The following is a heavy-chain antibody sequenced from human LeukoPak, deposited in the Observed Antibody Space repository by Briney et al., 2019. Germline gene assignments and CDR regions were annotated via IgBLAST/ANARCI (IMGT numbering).Heavy chain of an antibody. D-gene: IGHD5-12*01. CDR3: ASGYPTKYYFDS. CDR2: IIPISGTT. Sequence: GASVKVSCTASGGIFTSYGISWVRQAPGQGLEWMGGIIPISGTTNNAQKFQGRVTITADESTSTAYMELSSLRSEDTAMYYCASGYPTKYYFDSWGQGTLVTVSS. V-gene: IGHV1-69*13. CDR1: GGIFTSYG. J-gene: IGHJ4*02.